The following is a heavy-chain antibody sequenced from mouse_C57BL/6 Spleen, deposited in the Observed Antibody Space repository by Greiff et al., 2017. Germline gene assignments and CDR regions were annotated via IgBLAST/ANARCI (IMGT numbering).Heavy chain of an antibody. CDR1: GFTFSSYA. V-gene: IGHV5-4*03. J-gene: IGHJ1*03. CDR2: ISDGGSYT. D-gene: IGHD1-1*01. Sequence: EVKLVESGGGLVKPGGSLKLSCAASGFTFSSYAMSWVRQTPEKRLEWVATISDGGSYTYYPDNVKGRFTISRDNAKNNLYLQMSHLKSEDTAMYYCARVLLLRWYFDVWGTGTTVTVSS. CDR3: ARVLLLRWYFDV.